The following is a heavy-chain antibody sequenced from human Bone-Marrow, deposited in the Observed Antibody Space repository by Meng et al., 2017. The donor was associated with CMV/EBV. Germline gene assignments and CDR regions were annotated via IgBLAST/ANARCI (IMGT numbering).Heavy chain of an antibody. D-gene: IGHD1-26*01. J-gene: IGHJ4*02. V-gene: IGHV4-34*01. CDR1: GGSFSGYY. CDR3: ARRVGATTIDY. CDR2: INHSGST. Sequence: SETLSLTCAVYGGSFSGYYWSWIRQPPGKGLEWIGEINHSGSTNYNPSLKSRVTISVDTSKNQFSLKLSSVTAADTAVYYCARRVGATTIDYWSQGTLVTVSS.